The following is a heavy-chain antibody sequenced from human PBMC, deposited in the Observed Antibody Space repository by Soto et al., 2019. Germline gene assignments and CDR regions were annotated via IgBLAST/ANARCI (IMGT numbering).Heavy chain of an antibody. CDR1: GYSFNRYG. J-gene: IGHJ5*02. D-gene: IGHD3-3*01. CDR3: ARETKFYGFWSGYYRFDT. CDR2: ISASSGNT. V-gene: IGHV1-18*01. Sequence: QTQLVQSGPEVKNPGASVKVSCKASGYSFNRYGISWVRQAPGQGLEWMGWISASSGNTSYAEELQGRVTMTPDSATSTAYIELRSLTSDDTAVYYCARETKFYGFWSGYYRFDTWGQGTLVSVSS.